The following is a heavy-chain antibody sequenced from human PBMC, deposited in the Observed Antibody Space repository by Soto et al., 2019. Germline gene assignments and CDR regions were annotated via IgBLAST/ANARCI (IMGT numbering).Heavy chain of an antibody. CDR2: INAGNGDT. D-gene: IGHD5-12*01. J-gene: IGHJ4*02. CDR1: GISYSTYV. CDR3: ARAISGYVT. V-gene: IGHV1-3*01. Sequence: VQLVQSGAEVKKPGASVRISCTASGISYSTYVIRWVRQAPGQGLEWMGWINAGNGDTRYSQRFQGRVTLTRDTSATTTYMDLSILRSEATSIYYSARAISGYVTWGQGTLVTVSS.